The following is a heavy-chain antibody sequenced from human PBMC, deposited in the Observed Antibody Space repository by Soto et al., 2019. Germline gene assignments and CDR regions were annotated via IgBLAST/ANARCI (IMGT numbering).Heavy chain of an antibody. CDR1: GYTFTKYT. CDR3: ARDSYYGSGNYNYFDY. CDR2: INAGKGNT. V-gene: IGHV1-3*01. D-gene: IGHD3-10*01. J-gene: IGHJ4*02. Sequence: ASVKVSCKASGYTFTKYTMHWVRQAPGQRLEWMGWINAGKGNTKYSEMYQGRVTITRDTSASTAYMELSSLRSEDTAVYYCARDSYYGSGNYNYFDYWGQGTPVTVSS.